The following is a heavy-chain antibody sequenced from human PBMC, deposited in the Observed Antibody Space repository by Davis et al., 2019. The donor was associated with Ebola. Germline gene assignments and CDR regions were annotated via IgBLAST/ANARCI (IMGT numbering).Heavy chain of an antibody. D-gene: IGHD5-18*01. CDR3: AGYSCGQGAFDI. CDR1: GGSISSYY. V-gene: IGHV4-59*12. Sequence: SETLSLTCTVSGGSISSYYWSWIRQPPGKGLEWIGYIYYSGSTNYNPSLKSRVTISVDTSKNQFSLKLSSVTAADTAVYYCAGYSCGQGAFDIWGQGTMVTVSS. CDR2: IYYSGST. J-gene: IGHJ3*02.